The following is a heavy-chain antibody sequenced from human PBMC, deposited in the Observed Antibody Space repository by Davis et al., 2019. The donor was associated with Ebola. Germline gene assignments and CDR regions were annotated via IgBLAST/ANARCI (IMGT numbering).Heavy chain of an antibody. D-gene: IGHD3-3*01. CDR2: ISGGGSGT. Sequence: AGSLTLSCAASGFTFSGYAMNWVRQAPGKGLEWVSAISGGGSGTDYTDPVKGRFTISRDNSKNTLYLQMSSLRAEDTAVYFCANGRLRVLEWSMFDYWGQGALVTVSS. CDR1: GFTFSGYA. J-gene: IGHJ4*02. CDR3: ANGRLRVLEWSMFDY. V-gene: IGHV3-23*01.